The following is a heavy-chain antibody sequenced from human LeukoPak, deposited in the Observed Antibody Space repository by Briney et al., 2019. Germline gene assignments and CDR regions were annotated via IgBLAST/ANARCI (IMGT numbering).Heavy chain of an antibody. D-gene: IGHD3-22*01. CDR3: ASSGTYYYDSSGYYSEYYFDY. V-gene: IGHV3-48*01. CDR1: GFTFSSYS. Sequence: GGSLRLSCAASGFTFSSYSMNWVRQAPGKGLEWVSYIRSSSSTIYYANSVKGRFTISRDNAKNSLYLQMNSLRAEDTAVYYCASSGTYYYDSSGYYSEYYFDYWGQGTLVTVSS. CDR2: IRSSSSTI. J-gene: IGHJ4*02.